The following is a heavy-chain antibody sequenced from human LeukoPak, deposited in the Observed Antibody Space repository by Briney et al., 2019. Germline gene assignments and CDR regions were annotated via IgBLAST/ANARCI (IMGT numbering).Heavy chain of an antibody. CDR2: IQYNGPP. V-gene: IGHV4-61*01. CDR3: ARRKADRPRNYYIDY. D-gene: IGHD6-6*01. Sequence: SETLSLTCTVSGGSVSIGRYQWSWVRQPPGPGLEWIGDIQYNGPPAYNPSLQNRVIILRDESRNQFSQRLSSVTAADTAVYFCARRKADRPRNYYIDYWGQGILVTVSS. J-gene: IGHJ4*02. CDR1: GGSVSIGRYQ.